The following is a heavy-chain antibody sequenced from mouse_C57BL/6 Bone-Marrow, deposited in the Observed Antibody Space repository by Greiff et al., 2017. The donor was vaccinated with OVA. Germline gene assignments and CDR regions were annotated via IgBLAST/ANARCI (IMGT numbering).Heavy chain of an antibody. D-gene: IGHD2-5*01. Sequence: QVTLKVCGPGILQSSQTLSLTCSFSGFSLSTSGMGVSWIRQPSGKGLEWLAHSYWDDDKRYNPSLKSRLTISKDTSRDQVFLKITSVDTADTTTYYCARRSESNYDAMDYWGQGTSVTVSS. CDR1: GFSLSTSGMG. V-gene: IGHV8-12*01. CDR3: ARRSESNYDAMDY. CDR2: SYWDDDK. J-gene: IGHJ4*01.